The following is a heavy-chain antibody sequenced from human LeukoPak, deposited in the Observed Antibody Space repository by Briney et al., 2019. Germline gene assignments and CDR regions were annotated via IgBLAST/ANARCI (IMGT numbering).Heavy chain of an antibody. CDR1: GFTFSTYG. CDR3: AKDRGY. Sequence: GGSLRLSCAAAGFTFSTYGMTWVRQAPGKGLEWVSAISGSGGNTYYADSVKGRFTISRDNSKNTLYLQMNSLRAEGTAVYYCAKDRGYWGQGSLVTVSS. CDR2: ISGSGGNT. V-gene: IGHV3-23*01. J-gene: IGHJ4*02.